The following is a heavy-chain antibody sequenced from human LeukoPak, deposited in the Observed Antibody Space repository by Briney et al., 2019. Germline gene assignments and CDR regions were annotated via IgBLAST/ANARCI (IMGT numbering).Heavy chain of an antibody. CDR1: GFTFGSYS. CDR2: ISYDGRMK. CDR3: AKVAPAGTYFDS. J-gene: IGHJ4*02. V-gene: IGHV3-30*14. Sequence: PGKSLRLSCVASGFTFGSYSMHWVRQAPGKGLEWVAVISYDGRMKSYADSVKGRFSISRDNYENTLYLQMNSLRAEDTAVYYCAKVAPAGTYFDSWGQGTLVTVSS. D-gene: IGHD6-13*01.